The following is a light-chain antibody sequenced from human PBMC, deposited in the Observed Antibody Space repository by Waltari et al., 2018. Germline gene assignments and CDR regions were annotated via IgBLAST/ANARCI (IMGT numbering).Light chain of an antibody. CDR1: NSISRN. CDR2: AAS. CDR3: KQTYSPPWT. J-gene: IGKJ1*01. Sequence: DFQMTQSPSSLSPSLGDRVTITCRASNSISRNLNWYQKRSGKAPNLLIYAASSLQNGVPSRFSGSGFGREFTLTIISLQPEDSATYYCKQTYSPPWTFGQGTTVEFK. V-gene: IGKV1-39*01.